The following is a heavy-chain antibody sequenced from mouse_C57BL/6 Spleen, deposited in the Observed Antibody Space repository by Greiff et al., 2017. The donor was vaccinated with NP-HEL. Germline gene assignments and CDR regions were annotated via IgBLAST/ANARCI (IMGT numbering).Heavy chain of an antibody. CDR1: GFTFSSYA. Sequence: EVKLQESGGGLVKPGGSLKLSCAASGFTFSSYAMSWVRQTPEKRLEWVATISDGGSYTYYPDNVKGRFTISRDNAKNNLYLQMSHLKSEDTAMYYCAREDYGSSSAWFAYWGQGTLVTVSA. CDR3: AREDYGSSSAWFAY. V-gene: IGHV5-4*01. CDR2: ISDGGSYT. J-gene: IGHJ3*01. D-gene: IGHD1-1*01.